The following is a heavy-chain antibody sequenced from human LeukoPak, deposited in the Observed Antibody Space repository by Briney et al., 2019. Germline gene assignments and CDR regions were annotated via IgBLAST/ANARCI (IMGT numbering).Heavy chain of an antibody. Sequence: GGSLRLSCAASGFTFSNAWMSWVRQAPGKGLEWVGRIKSKTDGGTTDYAAPVKGRFTISRDDSKNTLYLQMNSLKTEDTAVYYCTTDPRHSYGLGGDYWGQGTLVTVSS. CDR1: GFTFSNAW. D-gene: IGHD5-18*01. V-gene: IGHV3-15*01. CDR3: TTDPRHSYGLGGDY. J-gene: IGHJ4*02. CDR2: IKSKTDGGTT.